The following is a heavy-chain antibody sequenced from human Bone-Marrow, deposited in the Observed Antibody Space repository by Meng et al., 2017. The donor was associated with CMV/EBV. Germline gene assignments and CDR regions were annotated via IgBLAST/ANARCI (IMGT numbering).Heavy chain of an antibody. Sequence: GESLKISCAASGFAFRNHAMSWVRQAPGKGLEWVSATSGSGGATYYAASVKGRFTISRDNSKNTLYLQMSSLRAEDTAVYYCAKHPVYSYGYLEYNWFDSWGQGTRVTGSS. CDR1: GFAFRNHA. J-gene: IGHJ5*01. CDR3: AKHPVYSYGYLEYNWFDS. D-gene: IGHD5-18*01. CDR2: TSGSGGAT. V-gene: IGHV3-23*01.